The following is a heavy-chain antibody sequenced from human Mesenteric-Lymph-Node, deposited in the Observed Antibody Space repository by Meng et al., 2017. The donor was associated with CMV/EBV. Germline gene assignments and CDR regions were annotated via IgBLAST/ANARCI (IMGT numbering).Heavy chain of an antibody. D-gene: IGHD3-9*01. CDR1: GFTVSSNY. J-gene: IGHJ3*02. Sequence: GGSLRLSCAASGFTVSSNYMSWVRQAPGKGLEWVSIIYSGDSTYYADSMKGRFTISRDNSKSTLYLQMNSLRAEDTAVYYCATYDILTGSPEGGAFDIWGQGTMVTVSS. V-gene: IGHV3-53*01. CDR2: IYSGDST. CDR3: ATYDILTGSPEGGAFDI.